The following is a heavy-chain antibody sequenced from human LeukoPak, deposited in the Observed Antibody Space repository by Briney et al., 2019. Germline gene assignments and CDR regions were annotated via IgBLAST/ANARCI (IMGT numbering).Heavy chain of an antibody. Sequence: GGSLRLSCAASGFTFSSYAMSWVRQAPGKGLGWVSAISGSGGSTYYADSVKGRFTISRDNSKNTLYLQMNSLRAEDTAVYYCAGSPTRVDAFDIWGQGTMVTVSS. CDR1: GFTFSSYA. CDR3: AGSPTRVDAFDI. J-gene: IGHJ3*02. V-gene: IGHV3-23*01. CDR2: ISGSGGST. D-gene: IGHD1-26*01.